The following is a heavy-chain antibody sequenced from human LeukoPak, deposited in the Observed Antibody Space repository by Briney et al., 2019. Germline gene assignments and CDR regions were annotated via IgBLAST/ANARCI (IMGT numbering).Heavy chain of an antibody. D-gene: IGHD6-13*01. CDR1: GFTFSSYW. Sequence: GGSLRLSCAASGFTFSSYWMHWVRQAPGKGLVWVSRINSDGSSTSYADSVKGRFTISRDNAKNTLYLQMNSLRAEDTAVYYCASHPMQQLVMGYWGQGTLVTVSS. V-gene: IGHV3-74*01. CDR3: ASHPMQQLVMGY. CDR2: INSDGSST. J-gene: IGHJ4*02.